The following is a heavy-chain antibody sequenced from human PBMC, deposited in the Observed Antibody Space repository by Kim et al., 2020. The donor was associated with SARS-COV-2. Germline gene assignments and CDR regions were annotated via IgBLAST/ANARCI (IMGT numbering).Heavy chain of an antibody. V-gene: IGHV1-18*01. D-gene: IGHD3-10*01. CDR3: ARVQDYYGSGSYQDY. Sequence: ASVKVSCKTSGYTFTSCYISWVRQAPGQGLEWMGWISAYNYKTNYAQKFQGRVTMTTDTSTTTAYMELRSLRSDDTAVYYCARVQDYYGSGSYQDYWGQGTLATGSS. CDR1: GYTFTSCY. CDR2: ISAYNYKT. J-gene: IGHJ4*02.